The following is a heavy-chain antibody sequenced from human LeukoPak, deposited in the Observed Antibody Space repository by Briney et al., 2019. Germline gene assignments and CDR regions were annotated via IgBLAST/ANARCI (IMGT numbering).Heavy chain of an antibody. Sequence: GGSLRLSCAASGFTFSSYEMNWVRQAPGKGLEWVSYISSSGSTIYYADPVKGRFTISRDNAKNSLYLQMNSLRAEDTAVYYCARDPGSGWSIDYWGQGTLVTVSS. D-gene: IGHD6-19*01. J-gene: IGHJ4*02. CDR1: GFTFSSYE. CDR3: ARDPGSGWSIDY. CDR2: ISSSGSTI. V-gene: IGHV3-48*03.